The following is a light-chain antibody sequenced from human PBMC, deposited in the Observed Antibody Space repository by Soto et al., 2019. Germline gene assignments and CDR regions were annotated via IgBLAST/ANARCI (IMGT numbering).Light chain of an antibody. V-gene: IGKV3-15*01. CDR1: QSVSSD. J-gene: IGKJ2*01. CDR2: GAS. CDR3: QRYNNCRS. Sequence: IVMTQSPATLSVSPGERATLSCRASQSVSSDLAWYQQKPGQAPRLLIYGASTRATGIPARFSGSGSGTEFTLTISSLQSEDFAVYYCQRYNNCRSSGKGAKQEI.